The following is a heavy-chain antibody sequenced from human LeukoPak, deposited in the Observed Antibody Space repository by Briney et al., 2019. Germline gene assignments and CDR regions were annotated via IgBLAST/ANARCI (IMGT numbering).Heavy chain of an antibody. V-gene: IGHV3-30*02. CDR1: GLIFSSYW. Sequence: GGSLRLSCAASGLIFSSYWMSWVRQAPGKGLEWVAFIRYDGSNKYYADSVKGRFTISRDNSKNTLYLQMNSLRAEDTAVYYCAKDGDYGGNRYYFDYWGQGTLVTVSS. J-gene: IGHJ4*02. CDR3: AKDGDYGGNRYYFDY. D-gene: IGHD4-23*01. CDR2: IRYDGSNK.